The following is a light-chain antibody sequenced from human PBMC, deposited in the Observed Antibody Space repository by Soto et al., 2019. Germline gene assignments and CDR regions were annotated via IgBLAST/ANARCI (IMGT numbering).Light chain of an antibody. V-gene: IGKV1-5*01. Sequence: DIQLTQSPSSLSASVGDRVTITCRASQSISSYLNWYQQKPGKAPKFLIHDASSLESGVPLRFSGSGSGTEFTLIISSLHPDDLATYYCQQYNSAPWTFGQGTKVDIK. CDR2: DAS. J-gene: IGKJ1*01. CDR1: QSISSY. CDR3: QQYNSAPWT.